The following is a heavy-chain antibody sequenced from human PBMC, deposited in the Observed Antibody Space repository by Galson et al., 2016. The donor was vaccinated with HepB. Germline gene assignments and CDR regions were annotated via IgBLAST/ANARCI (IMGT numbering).Heavy chain of an antibody. CDR3: GRVYDAPYRGEECYASLDR. Sequence: SLRLSCAASGFTFSNFAIHWVRQFPDTRLEWVAIISPDGDKEKSADSVRGRFTISRDNSRNTVWLQMNRLRPEDTAVYFCGRVYDAPYRGEECYASLDRWGPGTLVTVSS. CDR1: GFTFSNFA. D-gene: IGHD2-21*01. J-gene: IGHJ5*02. CDR2: ISPDGDKE. V-gene: IGHV3-30-3*01.